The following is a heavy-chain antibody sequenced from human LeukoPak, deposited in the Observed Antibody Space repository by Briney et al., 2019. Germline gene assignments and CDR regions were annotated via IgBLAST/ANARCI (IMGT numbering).Heavy chain of an antibody. CDR3: ARVVVGARPIYYYYYMDV. CDR2: IIPIFGTA. D-gene: IGHD1-26*01. CDR1: GGTFSSYA. J-gene: IGHJ6*03. V-gene: IGHV1-69*01. Sequence: SVKVSCKASGGTFSSYAISWVRQAPGQGLEWMGGIIPIFGTANYAQKFQGRVTITADESTSTAYMELSSLRSEDTAVYYCARVVVGARPIYYYYYMDVWGKGTTVTVSS.